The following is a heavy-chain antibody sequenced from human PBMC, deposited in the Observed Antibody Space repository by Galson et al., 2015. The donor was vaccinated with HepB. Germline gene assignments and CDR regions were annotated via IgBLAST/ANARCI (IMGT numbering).Heavy chain of an antibody. J-gene: IGHJ6*02. D-gene: IGHD3-10*01. V-gene: IGHV3-9*01. CDR3: AQDLTYYCGSGSYFVGMDV. CDR2: VSWNSDFT. Sequence: SLRLSCAASGFTFEDYAMHWVRQVPGKGLEWVSGVSWNSDFTGYADSVRGRFTISRDNTKYSLYLQMNSVRSEDTALHYCAQDLTYYCGSGSYFVGMDVWGQGTTVTGSS. CDR1: GFTFEDYA.